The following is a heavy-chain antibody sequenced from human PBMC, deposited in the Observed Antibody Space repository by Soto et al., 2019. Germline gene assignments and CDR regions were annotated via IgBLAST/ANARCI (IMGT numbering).Heavy chain of an antibody. Sequence: EVQLVESGGGLVKPGGSLRLSCAASGFTFSSYSMNWVRQAPGKGLEWVSSISSSSSYIYYADSVKGRFTISRDNAKNSLYLQMNSLRAEDTAVYYCARDSPVDFWSGYRHSLGMDVWGQGTTVTVSS. V-gene: IGHV3-21*01. CDR3: ARDSPVDFWSGYRHSLGMDV. CDR2: ISSSSSYI. D-gene: IGHD3-3*01. J-gene: IGHJ6*02. CDR1: GFTFSSYS.